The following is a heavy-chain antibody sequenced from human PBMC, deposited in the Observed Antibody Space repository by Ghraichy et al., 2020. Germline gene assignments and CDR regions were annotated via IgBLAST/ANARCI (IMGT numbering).Heavy chain of an antibody. J-gene: IGHJ3*01. D-gene: IGHD3/OR15-3a*01. V-gene: IGHV4-34*01. CDR3: ARGYDFWSGYGADAFEF. CDR2: INHSGTT. CDR1: GGSFNSYY. Sequence: QTLSLTCAVYGGSFNSYYWSWIRQSPGKGLEWIGEINHSGTTNYNPSLKSRVTISVDTSKNQFSLKLSSLAAADTAVYYCARGYDFWSGYGADAFEFWGQGTTVAVSS.